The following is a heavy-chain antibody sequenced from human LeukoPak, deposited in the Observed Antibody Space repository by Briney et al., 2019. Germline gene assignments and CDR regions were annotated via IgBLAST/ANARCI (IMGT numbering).Heavy chain of an antibody. V-gene: IGHV3-7*01. Sequence: PGGSLRLSCAASGFTFSSYWMSWVRQAPGKGLEWVANIKQDGSEKYYVDSVKGRFTISRDNAKNSLYLQMNSLRAEDTAVYYCARPADGVVTYYYYMDVWGKGTTVTVSS. CDR3: ARPADGVVTYYYYMDV. CDR1: GFTFSSYW. CDR2: IKQDGSEK. J-gene: IGHJ6*03. D-gene: IGHD3-3*01.